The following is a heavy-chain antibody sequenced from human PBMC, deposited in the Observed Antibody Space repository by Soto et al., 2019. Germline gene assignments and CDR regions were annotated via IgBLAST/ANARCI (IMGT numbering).Heavy chain of an antibody. J-gene: IGHJ6*02. CDR3: ARFSGVTLPHYYGMDV. CDR2: IGISGDT. Sequence: GGSLRLSXAASGFNFRSYDMHWVRQSTGKGLEWVSGIGISGDTFYLGSVKGRSTISRENAKNSLNLQMNDLRVGDTAVYYCARFSGVTLPHYYGMDVWGQGTTVTVSS. V-gene: IGHV3-13*01. CDR1: GFNFRSYD. D-gene: IGHD3-10*01.